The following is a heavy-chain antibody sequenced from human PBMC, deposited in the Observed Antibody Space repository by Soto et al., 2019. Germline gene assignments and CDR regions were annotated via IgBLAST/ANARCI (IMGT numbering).Heavy chain of an antibody. J-gene: IGHJ5*02. D-gene: IGHD5-12*01. CDR1: GGTFSSYA. CDR3: AREGSGYLSNWFDP. Sequence: SVKVSCKASGGTFSSYAISWVRQAPGQGLEWMGGIIPIFGTANYAQKFQGRVTITADESTSTAYMELSSLRPEDTAVYYCAREGSGYLSNWFDPWGQGTLVTVSS. V-gene: IGHV1-69*13. CDR2: IIPIFGTA.